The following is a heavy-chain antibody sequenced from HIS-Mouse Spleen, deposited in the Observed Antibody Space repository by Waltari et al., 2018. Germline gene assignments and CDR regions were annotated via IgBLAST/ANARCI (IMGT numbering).Heavy chain of an antibody. J-gene: IGHJ3*02. CDR3: ARELEARPGAFDI. V-gene: IGHV3-53*01. Sequence: EVQLVESGGGLIQPGGSLRLSCAASGFTVSSNYMSWVRQAPGKGLEWVSVIYSGGSTYYADSVKGRFTISRDNSKNTLYLQMNSLRAEDTAVYYCARELEARPGAFDIWGQGTMVTVSS. CDR2: IYSGGST. D-gene: IGHD6-6*01. CDR1: GFTVSSNY.